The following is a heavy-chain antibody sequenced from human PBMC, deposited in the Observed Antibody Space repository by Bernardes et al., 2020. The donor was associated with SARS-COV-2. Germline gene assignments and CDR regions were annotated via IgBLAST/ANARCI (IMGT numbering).Heavy chain of an antibody. V-gene: IGHV4-30-4*01. D-gene: IGHD5-18*01. CDR2: IYYNGNT. Sequence: SETLSLTCTVSIGSIISGDYYWNWIRQPPGKGLEWIGYIYYNGNTYYNPSLESRVMISIDSSKTQFSLNLNSVTAADTAVYFCVRVTDTAMLTGVDFDVWGQGTMVTVSS. CDR3: VRVTDTAMLTGVDFDV. J-gene: IGHJ3*01. CDR1: IGSIISGDYY.